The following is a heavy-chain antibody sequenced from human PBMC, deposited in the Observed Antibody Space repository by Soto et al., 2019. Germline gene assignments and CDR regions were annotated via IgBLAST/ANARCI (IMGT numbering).Heavy chain of an antibody. CDR2: ISSSSSYI. D-gene: IGHD1-26*01. CDR3: ARDPVGAYYFDY. Sequence: GGSLRLSCAASGFTFSSYSMNWVRQAPGKGLEWVSSISSSSSYIYYADSVKGRFTISRDNAKNSLYLQMNSLRAEDTAVYYCARDPVGAYYFDYWGQGTLVTVSS. CDR1: GFTFSSYS. V-gene: IGHV3-21*01. J-gene: IGHJ4*02.